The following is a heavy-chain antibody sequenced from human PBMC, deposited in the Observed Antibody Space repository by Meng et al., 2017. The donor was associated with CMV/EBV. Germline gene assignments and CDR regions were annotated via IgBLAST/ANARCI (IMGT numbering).Heavy chain of an antibody. CDR1: TFSSYA. D-gene: IGHD3-3*01. Sequence: TFSSYAMHWVRQAPGKGLEWVAVISYDGSNKYYADSVKGRFTISRGNSKNTLYLQMNSLRAEDTAVYYCARDLYDFWSGLIAWWFDPWGQGTLVTVSS. CDR2: ISYDGSNK. J-gene: IGHJ5*02. CDR3: ARDLYDFWSGLIAWWFDP. V-gene: IGHV3-30*04.